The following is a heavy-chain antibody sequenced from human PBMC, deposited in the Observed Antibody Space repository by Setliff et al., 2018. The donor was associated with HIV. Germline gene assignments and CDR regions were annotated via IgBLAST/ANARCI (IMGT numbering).Heavy chain of an antibody. CDR3: ARGTFSGPDY. J-gene: IGHJ4*02. CDR2: INHSGST. Sequence: KPSETLSLTCAVYGGSFSGYYWNWIRQPPGKGLEWIGEINHSGSTNYNPSLKSRVTISVDTSKNQFSLKLNSATAADTAVYYCARGTFSGPDYWGQGTLVTVSS. V-gene: IGHV4-34*01. D-gene: IGHD1-26*01. CDR1: GGSFSGYY.